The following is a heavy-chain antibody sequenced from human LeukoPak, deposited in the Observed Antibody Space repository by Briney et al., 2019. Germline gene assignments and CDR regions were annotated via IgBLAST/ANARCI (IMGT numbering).Heavy chain of an antibody. J-gene: IGHJ4*02. CDR2: ISYDGSNK. D-gene: IGHD3-22*01. CDR3: ARDSSDDSGGYPDY. CDR1: GFTFSSYA. Sequence: PGRSLRLSCAASGFTFSSYAMHWVRQAPGKGLEWVAVISYDGSNKYYADSVKGRSTISRDNSKNTLYLQMNSLRAEDTAVYYCARDSSDDSGGYPDYWGQGTLVTVSS. V-gene: IGHV3-30-3*01.